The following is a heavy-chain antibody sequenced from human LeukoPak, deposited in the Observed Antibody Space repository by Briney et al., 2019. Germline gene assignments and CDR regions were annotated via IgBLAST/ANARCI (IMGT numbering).Heavy chain of an antibody. CDR2: ISSSSSYI. V-gene: IGHV3-21*01. Sequence: AGGSLRLSCAASGFTFSSYSMNWVRQAPGKGLEWVSSISSSSSYIYYADSVKGRFTIPRDNAKNSLYLQMNSLRAEDTAVYYCARSGYSSSWYAIDYWGQGTLVTVSS. J-gene: IGHJ4*02. CDR1: GFTFSSYS. D-gene: IGHD6-13*01. CDR3: ARSGYSSSWYAIDY.